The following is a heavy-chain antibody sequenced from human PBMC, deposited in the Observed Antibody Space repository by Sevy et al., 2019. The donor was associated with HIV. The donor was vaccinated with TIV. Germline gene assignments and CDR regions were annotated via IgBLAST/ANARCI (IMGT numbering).Heavy chain of an antibody. V-gene: IGHV4-59*01. J-gene: IGHJ5*02. D-gene: IGHD5-12*01. CDR2: IYYTGST. Sequence: SETLSLTCTVFGGSISAYYWSWIRQPPGKGLEYIGYIYYTGSTKYNPSLKSRVTISVDTSKNQFSLRLTSVTAADTAMYYCARAPPVRSGDDSLNWFDPWGQGTLVTVSS. CDR3: ARAPPVRSGDDSLNWFDP. CDR1: GGSISAYY.